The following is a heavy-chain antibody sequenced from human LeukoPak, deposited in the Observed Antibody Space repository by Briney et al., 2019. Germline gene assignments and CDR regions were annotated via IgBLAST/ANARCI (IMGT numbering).Heavy chain of an antibody. Sequence: GGSLRLSCAASGFTFNSYAMSWVRRAPGKGLEWVSTITSGGSTYYADSVQGRFTISRDNFKNTLSLQMNSLRAEDTAVYYCANSPRSDYWGQGTLVTVSS. D-gene: IGHD3-3*01. CDR1: GFTFNSYA. J-gene: IGHJ4*02. V-gene: IGHV3-23*01. CDR3: ANSPRSDY. CDR2: ITSGGST.